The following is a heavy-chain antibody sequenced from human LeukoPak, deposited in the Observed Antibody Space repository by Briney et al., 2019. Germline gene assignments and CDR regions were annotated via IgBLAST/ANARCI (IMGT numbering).Heavy chain of an antibody. Sequence: GASVKVSCKASGYTFTSYGISWVRLAPGQGREWMGWISAYNGNTNYAQKLQGRVTMTTDTSTSTAYMELRSLRSDDTAVYYCARDDFWSGYSPLKADYWGQGTLLTVSS. D-gene: IGHD3-3*01. CDR2: ISAYNGNT. J-gene: IGHJ4*02. CDR1: GYTFTSYG. CDR3: ARDDFWSGYSPLKADY. V-gene: IGHV1-18*01.